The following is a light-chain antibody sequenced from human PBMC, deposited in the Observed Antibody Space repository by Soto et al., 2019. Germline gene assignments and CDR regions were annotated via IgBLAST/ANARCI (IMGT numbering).Light chain of an antibody. V-gene: IGKV3-15*01. CDR1: QSISTE. Sequence: EIVMTQSPATLSVSPGERATLSCRASQSISTEFAAYQQKHGQHPRLLIYSASTRATGVPARFTGSGSGSEFTLTISGLQSEDFAVYYWQQGHNWPLTFGQGTRLEI. CDR3: QQGHNWPLT. CDR2: SAS. J-gene: IGKJ2*01.